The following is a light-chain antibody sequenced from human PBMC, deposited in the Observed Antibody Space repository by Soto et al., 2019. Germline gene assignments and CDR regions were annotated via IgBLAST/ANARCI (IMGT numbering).Light chain of an antibody. CDR3: QQYGSWWT. V-gene: IGKV3-20*01. CDR1: QSVSSSY. Sequence: EIVLTQSPGTRSLSPGERATLSCRASQSVSSSYLAWYQQKPGQAPRLLIYGASSRATGIPDRFSGSGSGTDFTLTISRLAPEDFAVYYCQQYGSWWTFGQGTKVEIK. CDR2: GAS. J-gene: IGKJ1*01.